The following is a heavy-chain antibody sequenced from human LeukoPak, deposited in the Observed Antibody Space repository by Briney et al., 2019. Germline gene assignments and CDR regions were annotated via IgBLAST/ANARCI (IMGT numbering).Heavy chain of an antibody. D-gene: IGHD6-13*01. CDR1: GFTFSSYW. CDR2: ISTDGSST. V-gene: IGHV3-74*01. Sequence: GGSLRLSCAASGFTFSSYWMHWVRQAPGKGLVWVSRISTDGSSTNYADSVKGRFTISRDNAQNTLYLQMNSLRAEDTAVYYCGREYSDSRYFDYWGQGTLVTVSS. CDR3: GREYSDSRYFDY. J-gene: IGHJ4*02.